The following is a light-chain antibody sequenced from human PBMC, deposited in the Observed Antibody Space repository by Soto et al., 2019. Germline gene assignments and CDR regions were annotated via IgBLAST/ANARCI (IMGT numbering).Light chain of an antibody. CDR3: QQRSNWLT. V-gene: IGKV3-11*01. Sequence: EIVLTQSPATLSLSPGERATLSCRASQSVSSYLAWYQQKPGQAPRLLIYDASNRATGLPARFSGSGSGTDFPLTISSLEHEDFAVYCCQQRSNWLTFGQGTKVEIK. CDR1: QSVSSY. CDR2: DAS. J-gene: IGKJ1*01.